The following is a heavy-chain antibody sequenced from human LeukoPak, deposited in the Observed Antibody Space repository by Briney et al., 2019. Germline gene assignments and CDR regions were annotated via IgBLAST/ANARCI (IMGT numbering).Heavy chain of an antibody. CDR2: VIYSGST. Sequence: SESLSLTSTDSRGSISGYYWSWIRQAPGKGLEWTGYVIYSGSTNYNPTLKSRVTISVDMSKNQFSLKLTSVTAADTAVYYCARDVEDDVGVFDYWGQGILVTVSS. V-gene: IGHV4-59*01. J-gene: IGHJ4*02. D-gene: IGHD3-16*01. CDR3: ARDVEDDVGVFDY. CDR1: RGSISGYY.